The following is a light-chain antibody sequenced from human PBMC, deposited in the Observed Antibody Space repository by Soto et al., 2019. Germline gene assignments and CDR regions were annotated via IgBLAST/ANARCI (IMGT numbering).Light chain of an antibody. CDR2: GAS. J-gene: IGKJ1*01. CDR3: QQRTNWPRVT. V-gene: IGKV3D-15*01. CDR1: QSVSSN. Sequence: EIVMTHSPATLSVSPCERATLSCRASQSVSSNLAWYQQKPGQAPRLLIYGASSRATGIPDRFSGSGSGTDFTLTISSLEPEDFAIYYCQQRTNWPRVTFGQGTKVDIK.